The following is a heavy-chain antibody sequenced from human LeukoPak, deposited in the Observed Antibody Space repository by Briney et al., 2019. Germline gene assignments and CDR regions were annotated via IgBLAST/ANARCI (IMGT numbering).Heavy chain of an antibody. Sequence: PGGSLRLSCAASGFTFSSYSMNWVRQAPGGGLEWVSYISSSSTIYYADSVKGRFTISRDNAKNSLYLQMNSLRAEDTAVYYCARGLRYFDWSTAKEYYFDYWGQGTLVTVSS. J-gene: IGHJ4*02. CDR3: ARGLRYFDWSTAKEYYFDY. V-gene: IGHV3-48*01. CDR1: GFTFSSYS. CDR2: ISSSSTI. D-gene: IGHD3-9*01.